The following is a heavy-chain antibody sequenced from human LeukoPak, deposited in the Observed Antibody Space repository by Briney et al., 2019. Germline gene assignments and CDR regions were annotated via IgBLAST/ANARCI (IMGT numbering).Heavy chain of an antibody. Sequence: SETLSLTCAVSGGSISSGGYSWSWIRQPPGKGLEWIGYIYHSGSTYYNPSLKSRVTISVDRSKNQFSLKLSSVTAADTAVYYCARVGPGYFDYWGQGTLVTVSS. CDR2: IYHSGST. V-gene: IGHV4-30-2*01. CDR1: GGSISSGGYS. CDR3: ARVGPGYFDY. J-gene: IGHJ4*02.